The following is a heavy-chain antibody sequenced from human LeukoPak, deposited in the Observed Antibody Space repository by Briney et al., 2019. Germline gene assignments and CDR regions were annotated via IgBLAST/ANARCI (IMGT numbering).Heavy chain of an antibody. Sequence: ASVKVSCKASEYTFTGYYMHWVRQAPGQGLEWMGWINPNSGGTNYAQKFQGWVTMTRDTSISTAYMELSGLRSDDTAVYYCARAVYCSGGSCYLGAFDIWGQGTMVTVSS. CDR3: ARAVYCSGGSCYLGAFDI. D-gene: IGHD2-15*01. CDR2: INPNSGGT. CDR1: EYTFTGYY. V-gene: IGHV1-2*04. J-gene: IGHJ3*02.